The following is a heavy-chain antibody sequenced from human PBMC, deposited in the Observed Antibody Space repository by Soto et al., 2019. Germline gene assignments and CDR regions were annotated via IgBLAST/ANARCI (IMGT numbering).Heavy chain of an antibody. CDR3: ARAATQLVDDQYSYYYMDV. CDR2: IYYSGST. V-gene: IGHV4-59*12. J-gene: IGHJ6*03. CDR1: GGSISSYY. D-gene: IGHD1-1*01. Sequence: SETLSLTCTVSGGSISSYYWSWIGQPPGKGLEWIGYIYYSGSTNYNPSLESRVTIPVATSKNQSYLKLSPLTAADTAVYYCARAATQLVDDQYSYYYMDVWGKGTTVTVSS.